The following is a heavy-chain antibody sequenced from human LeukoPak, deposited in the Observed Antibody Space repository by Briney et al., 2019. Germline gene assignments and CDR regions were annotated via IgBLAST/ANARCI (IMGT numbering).Heavy chain of an antibody. J-gene: IGHJ4*02. CDR1: GYTFTGYY. CDR3: ARDLSDYFGSGSQ. D-gene: IGHD3-10*01. CDR2: ISAYNGNT. V-gene: IGHV1-18*04. Sequence: ASVKVSCKASGYTFTGYYMHWVRQAPGQGLEWMGWISAYNGNTHYAQKLQGRVTLTTDTSTSTAYMELRSLRSDDTAVYYCARDLSDYFGSGSQWGQGTLVTVSS.